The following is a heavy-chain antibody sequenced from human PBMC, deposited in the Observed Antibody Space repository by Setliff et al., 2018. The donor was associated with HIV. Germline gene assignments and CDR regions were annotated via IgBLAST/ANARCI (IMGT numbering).Heavy chain of an antibody. CDR2: INHSGGT. V-gene: IGHV4-34*01. D-gene: IGHD3-10*01. J-gene: IGHJ5*02. Sequence: TLSLTCAVYGGSFSAYYWSWIRQTPGKGLEWIGEINHSGGTNYNPSPKSRVTMSVDTSKNQFSLKLSSVTAADTAVYYCARGHEYYYGSGSLSNWFDPWGQGTLVTVSS. CDR3: ARGHEYYYGSGSLSNWFDP. CDR1: GGSFSAYY.